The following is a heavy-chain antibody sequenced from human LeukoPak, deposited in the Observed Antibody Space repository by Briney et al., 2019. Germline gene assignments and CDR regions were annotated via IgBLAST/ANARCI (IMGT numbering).Heavy chain of an antibody. Sequence: GGSLRLSCAASGFTFRGYYMSWIRQAPGAGLEWVSYISSSGSTIYYADSVNGRFTISRDNAKNSLYLQMNSLRAEDTAVYYCARDLFEYYYDSSGYFDYWGQGTLVTVSS. CDR2: ISSSGSTI. CDR1: GFTFRGYY. V-gene: IGHV3-11*04. CDR3: ARDLFEYYYDSSGYFDY. J-gene: IGHJ4*02. D-gene: IGHD3-22*01.